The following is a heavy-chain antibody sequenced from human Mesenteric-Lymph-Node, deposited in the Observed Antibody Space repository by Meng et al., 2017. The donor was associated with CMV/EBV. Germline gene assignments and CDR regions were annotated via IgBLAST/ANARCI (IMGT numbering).Heavy chain of an antibody. D-gene: IGHD2-15*01. Sequence: GESLKISCKGSGYSFTSYWIGWVRQMPGKGLEWMGIIYPGDSDTRYSPSFQGQVTISADKSISTAYLQWSSLKASDTAMYYCARAALGVVAATPGSGYYYYGMDVWGQGTTVTVSS. CDR2: IYPGDSDT. J-gene: IGHJ6*02. V-gene: IGHV5-51*01. CDR3: ARAALGVVAATPGSGYYYYGMDV. CDR1: GYSFTSYW.